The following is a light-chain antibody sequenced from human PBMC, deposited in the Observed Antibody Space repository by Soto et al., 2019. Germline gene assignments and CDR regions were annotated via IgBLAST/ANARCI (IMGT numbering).Light chain of an antibody. V-gene: IGKV3-20*01. Sequence: EIVLTQSPGTLSLSPGETATLSCRASQSVASAYLAWYQHRPGQAPRLLIYGASSRATGIADRITGSGSGTDFTLTINRLEPEDFAVYYCQEYGDSQWTFGQGTKVE. CDR1: QSVASAY. CDR3: QEYGDSQWT. CDR2: GAS. J-gene: IGKJ1*01.